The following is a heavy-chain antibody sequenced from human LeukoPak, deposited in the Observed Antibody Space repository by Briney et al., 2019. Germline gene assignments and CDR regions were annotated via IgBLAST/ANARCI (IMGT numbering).Heavy chain of an antibody. J-gene: IGHJ4*02. Sequence: SETLSLTCTVSGGSISSYYWSWIRQPPGKVLEWIGYIYYSGSTNYNPSLKSRVTISVDTSKNQFSLKLSSVTAADTAVYYCARRGYSGYGGDYFDYWGQGTLVTVSS. CDR1: GGSISSYY. CDR3: ARRGYSGYGGDYFDY. V-gene: IGHV4-59*08. D-gene: IGHD5-12*01. CDR2: IYYSGST.